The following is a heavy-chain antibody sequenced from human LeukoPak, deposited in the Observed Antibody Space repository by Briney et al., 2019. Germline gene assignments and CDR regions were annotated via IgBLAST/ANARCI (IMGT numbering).Heavy chain of an antibody. CDR2: IYHTGDT. CDR3: AGHTYARPFDF. V-gene: IGHV4-59*08. Sequence: SETLSLTCTVSGGSISSYYWSWIRQPPGKGLEWIGYIYHTGDTNSNPSLKSRVTISVDTSKNQFSLKVTSVTAADTAVYYCAGHTYARPFDFWGQGTLVTVSS. CDR1: GGSISSYY. D-gene: IGHD6-6*01. J-gene: IGHJ4*02.